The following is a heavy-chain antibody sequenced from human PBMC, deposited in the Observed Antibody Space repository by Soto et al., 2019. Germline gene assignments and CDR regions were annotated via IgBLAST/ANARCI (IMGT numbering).Heavy chain of an antibody. CDR2: ISSSSTYI. CDR1: GFTFSSYS. CDR3: ATHQLDRRDYGMEV. J-gene: IGHJ6*02. D-gene: IGHD1-1*01. V-gene: IGHV3-21*01. Sequence: EVQLLESGGGLVKPGGSLILSCAASGFTFSSYSVNWVRQAPGKGLEWVSSISSSSTYIYYADSVRGRFTISRDNAKNSLYLQMNSLTAEDTAVYHCATHQLDRRDYGMEVWGQGTTVTVSS.